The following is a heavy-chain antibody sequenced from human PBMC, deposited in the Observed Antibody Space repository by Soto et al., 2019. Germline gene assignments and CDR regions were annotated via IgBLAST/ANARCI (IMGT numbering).Heavy chain of an antibody. CDR3: ASRNYDYIWGSYRNFDY. J-gene: IGHJ4*02. CDR1: GGSFSGYY. D-gene: IGHD3-16*02. Sequence: PSETLPLTCAVYGGSFSGYYWSWIRQPPGKGLEWIGEINHSGSTNYNPSLKSRVTISVDTSKNQFSLKLSSVTAADTAVYYCASRNYDYIWGSYRNFDYWGQGTLVTVSS. V-gene: IGHV4-34*01. CDR2: INHSGST.